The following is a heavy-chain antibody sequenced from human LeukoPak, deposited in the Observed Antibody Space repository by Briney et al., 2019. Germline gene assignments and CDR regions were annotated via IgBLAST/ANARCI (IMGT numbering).Heavy chain of an antibody. J-gene: IGHJ4*02. CDR3: ARVSDYSNYFDF. V-gene: IGHV1-18*01. D-gene: IGHD4-11*01. Sequence: GASVKVSCKASGYTFTSYGISWVRQAPGQGLEWMGWISGYNGNTNYAQKLQGRVTMTTDTSTSTAYMELRSLRAEDTAVYCCARVSDYSNYFDFWGQGTLVTVSA. CDR1: GYTFTSYG. CDR2: ISGYNGNT.